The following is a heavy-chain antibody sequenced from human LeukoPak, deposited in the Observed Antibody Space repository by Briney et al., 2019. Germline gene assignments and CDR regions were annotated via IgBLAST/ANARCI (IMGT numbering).Heavy chain of an antibody. D-gene: IGHD3-10*01. J-gene: IGHJ5*02. CDR1: GGSFSGYY. Sequence: PSETLSLTCAVYGGSFSGYYWSWIRQPPGKGLEWIGEINHSGSTNYNPSLKSRVTISVDTSKNQFSLKLSSVTAADTAVYYCTKASLAFGTKYFDPWGQGTLVTVSS. CDR3: TKASLAFGTKYFDP. V-gene: IGHV4-34*01. CDR2: INHSGST.